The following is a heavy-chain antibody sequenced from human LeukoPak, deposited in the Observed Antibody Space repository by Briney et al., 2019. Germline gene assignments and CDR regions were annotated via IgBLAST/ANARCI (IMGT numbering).Heavy chain of an antibody. Sequence: ASVKVSRKASGYTFTSYAMHWVRQAPGQRLEWMGWINAGNGNTKYSQKFQGRVTITRNTSASTAYMELSSLRSEDTAVYYCARDEGVPGSPFDYWGQGTLVTVSS. CDR3: ARDEGVPGSPFDY. V-gene: IGHV1-3*01. J-gene: IGHJ4*02. CDR2: INAGNGNT. CDR1: GYTFTSYA. D-gene: IGHD3-10*02.